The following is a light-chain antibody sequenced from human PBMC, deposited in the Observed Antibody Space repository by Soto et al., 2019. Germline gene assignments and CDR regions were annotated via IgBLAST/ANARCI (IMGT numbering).Light chain of an antibody. Sequence: EIFMTQSPATLSVFPGERVILSCRASQSVGSTLAWYQQKPGQAPRLLIRGASTRATGVPARFSGSGSGTEFTLSISSLQSEDFAGYYWQQYSSSLTFGGGTTLEIK. CDR3: QQYSSSLT. J-gene: IGKJ4*02. CDR2: GAS. CDR1: QSVGST. V-gene: IGKV3-15*01.